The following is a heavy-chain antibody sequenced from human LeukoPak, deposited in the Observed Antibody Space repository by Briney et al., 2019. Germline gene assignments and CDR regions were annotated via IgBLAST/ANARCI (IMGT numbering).Heavy chain of an antibody. CDR1: VHTFSDYY. D-gene: IGHD3-22*01. Sequence: SCKSSVHTFSDYYMHWVRQAPGKGLEWVAVISYDGSNKYYADSVKGRFTISRDNSKNTLYLQMNSLRAEDTAVYYCAREIYDSSGYYLGYYYYGMDVWGQGTTVTVSS. J-gene: IGHJ6*02. CDR2: ISYDGSNK. V-gene: IGHV3-30-3*01. CDR3: AREIYDSSGYYLGYYYYGMDV.